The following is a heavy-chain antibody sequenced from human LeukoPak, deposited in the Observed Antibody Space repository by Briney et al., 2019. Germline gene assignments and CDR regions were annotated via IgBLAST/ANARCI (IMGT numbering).Heavy chain of an antibody. CDR1: GFTFSSYW. CDR2: INSDGSST. J-gene: IGHJ4*02. V-gene: IGHV3-74*01. Sequence: GGSLRLSCAASGFTFSSYWMHWVRQAPGKGLVWVSRINSDGSSTSYADSVKGRFTISRDNAKNSLYLQMNSLRAEDTAVYYCARATVTRKFDYWGQGTLVTVSS. D-gene: IGHD4-17*01. CDR3: ARATVTRKFDY.